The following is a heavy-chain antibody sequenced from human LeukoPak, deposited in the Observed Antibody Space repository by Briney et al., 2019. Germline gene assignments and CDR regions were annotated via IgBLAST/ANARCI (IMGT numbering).Heavy chain of an antibody. J-gene: IGHJ4*02. CDR1: GFTLTNYA. D-gene: IGHD6-19*01. V-gene: IGHV3-23*01. Sequence: GGSLRLSCEASGFTLTNYAMGWVRQAPGKGLEWVSVISISGAGTYYADSVKGRFTISRDGSKNTVSLQMNSLRAEDTAVYYCARSRVAVAGLYYFDYWGQGTLVTVSS. CDR2: ISISGAGT. CDR3: ARSRVAVAGLYYFDY.